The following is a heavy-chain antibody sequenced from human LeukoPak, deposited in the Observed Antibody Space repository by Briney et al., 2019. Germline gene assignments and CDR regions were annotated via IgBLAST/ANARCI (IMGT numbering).Heavy chain of an antibody. CDR1: GFTFSSYA. J-gene: IGHJ4*02. Sequence: GGSLRLSCPASGFTFSSYAMSWVRQAPGKGLEWVSVLSGSGTSTYYAVSVKGRFTISRDNFKNTLYLQMNSLRAEDTAVYYCAKGEFRLTTVTRPESWGQGTLVTVSS. CDR3: AKGEFRLTTVTRPES. CDR2: LSGSGTST. D-gene: IGHD4-17*01. V-gene: IGHV3-23*01.